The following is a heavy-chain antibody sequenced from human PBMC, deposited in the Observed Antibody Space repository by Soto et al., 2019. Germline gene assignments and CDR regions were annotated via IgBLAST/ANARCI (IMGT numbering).Heavy chain of an antibody. CDR3: ARGPFKFGELSPGINYYGMDV. Sequence: QVQLVQSGAEVKKPGASVKVSCKASGYTFTSYAMHWVRQAPGQRLEWMGWINAGNGNTKYSQKFQGRVTITRDTSASTAYMELSSLRSEDTAVYYCARGPFKFGELSPGINYYGMDVWGQGTTVTVSS. CDR1: GYTFTSYA. J-gene: IGHJ6*02. D-gene: IGHD3-10*01. V-gene: IGHV1-3*01. CDR2: INAGNGNT.